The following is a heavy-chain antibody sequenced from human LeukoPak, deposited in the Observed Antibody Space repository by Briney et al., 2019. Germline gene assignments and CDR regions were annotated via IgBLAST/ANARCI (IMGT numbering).Heavy chain of an antibody. D-gene: IGHD6-13*01. CDR2: ISWNSGSI. V-gene: IGHV3-9*01. Sequence: GGSLRLSCAASGFTFDDYAMHWVRQAPGKGLEWVSGISWNSGSIGYADSVKGRFTISRDNAKNSLYLQMNSLRAEDTALYYCAKDIAAAGFGSTDVWGQGTTVTVSS. CDR3: AKDIAAAGFGSTDV. J-gene: IGHJ6*02. CDR1: GFTFDDYA.